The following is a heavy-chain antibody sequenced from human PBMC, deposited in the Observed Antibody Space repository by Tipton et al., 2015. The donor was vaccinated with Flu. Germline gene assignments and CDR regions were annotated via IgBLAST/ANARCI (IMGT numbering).Heavy chain of an antibody. CDR1: GFSFLNYD. V-gene: IGHV3-48*03. CDR3: ARDPTGLKFDY. D-gene: IGHD2-8*01. CDR2: ISGSGSTI. Sequence: SLRLSCAASGFSFLNYDMNWVRQAPGKGLEWFSYISGSGSTIYYADSVKGRFTISRDNVQNSLYLQMNSLRADDTALYYCARDPTGLKFDYWGQGTLVTVSS. J-gene: IGHJ4*02.